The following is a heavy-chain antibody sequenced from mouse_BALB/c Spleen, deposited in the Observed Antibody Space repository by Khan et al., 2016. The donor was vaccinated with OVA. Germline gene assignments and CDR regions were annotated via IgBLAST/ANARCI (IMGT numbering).Heavy chain of an antibody. CDR3: ARSIMAN. CDR1: GYSITSDYA. CDR2: ISYSGST. Sequence: EVQLVESGPGLVKPSQSLSLTCTVTGYSITSDYAWNWIRQFPGNKLELMGYISYSGSTNYNPSLKSRISITRDTSKNQFFLQLNSVTTEDTATYYGARSIMANWGQGTTLTVSS. V-gene: IGHV3-2*02. J-gene: IGHJ2*01.